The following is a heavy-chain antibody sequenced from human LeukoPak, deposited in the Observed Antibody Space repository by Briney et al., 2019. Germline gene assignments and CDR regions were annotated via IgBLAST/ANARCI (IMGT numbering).Heavy chain of an antibody. D-gene: IGHD3-22*01. J-gene: IGHJ3*02. CDR1: GGSISSYY. CDR2: IYYSGST. CDR3: ARAIKQGYYYDSSGYAFDI. Sequence: SETLSLTCTVSGGSISSYYWSWIRQHPGKGLEWIGYIYYSGSTYYNPSLKSRVTISVDTSKNQFSLKLSSVTAADTAVYYCARAIKQGYYYDSSGYAFDIWGQGTMVTVSS. V-gene: IGHV4-59*06.